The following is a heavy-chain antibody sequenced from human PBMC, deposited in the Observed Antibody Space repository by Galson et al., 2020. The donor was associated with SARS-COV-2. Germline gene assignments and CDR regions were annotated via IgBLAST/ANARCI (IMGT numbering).Heavy chain of an antibody. CDR1: GYTFTSYD. D-gene: IGHD3-10*01. CDR3: ARDPFITMVRGEGGYYYGMDV. V-gene: IGHV1-8*01. CDR2: MNPNSGNT. Sequence: GESLKISCKASGYTFTSYDINWVRQATGQGLEWMGWMNPNSGNTGYAQKFQGRVTMTRNTSISTAYMELSSLRSEDTAVYYCARDPFITMVRGEGGYYYGMDVWGQGTTVTVSS. J-gene: IGHJ6*02.